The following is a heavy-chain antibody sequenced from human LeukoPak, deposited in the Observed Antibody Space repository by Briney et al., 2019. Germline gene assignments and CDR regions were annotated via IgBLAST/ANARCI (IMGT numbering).Heavy chain of an antibody. CDR3: ARDGRVATMEGFDY. V-gene: IGHV3-33*01. CDR1: GFTFSSYG. Sequence: GESLKISCAASGFTFSSYGIHWVRQAPGKGLEWVAVIWYDGSDKYYADSVKGRFTISRDNSKNTLFLQMNSLRAEDTAVYHCARDGRVATMEGFDYWGHGVLVTVSS. CDR2: IWYDGSDK. D-gene: IGHD5-12*01. J-gene: IGHJ4*01.